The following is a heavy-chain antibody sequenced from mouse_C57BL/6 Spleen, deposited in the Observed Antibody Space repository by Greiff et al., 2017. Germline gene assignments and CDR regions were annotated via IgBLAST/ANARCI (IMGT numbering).Heavy chain of an antibody. Sequence: QVQLKQPGAELVKPGASVKMSCKASGYNFTSYWITWVKQRPGQGLEWIGDIYPGSGSTNYNEKFKSKATLTVDTSSSTAYMQLSSLTSEDSAVYYCARWDYGSSYNFDVWGTGTTVTVSS. J-gene: IGHJ1*03. V-gene: IGHV1-55*01. D-gene: IGHD1-1*01. CDR1: GYNFTSYW. CDR3: ARWDYGSSYNFDV. CDR2: IYPGSGST.